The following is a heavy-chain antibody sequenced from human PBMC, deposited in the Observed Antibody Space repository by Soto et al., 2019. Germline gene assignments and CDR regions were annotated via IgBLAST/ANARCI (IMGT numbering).Heavy chain of an antibody. CDR3: AKDKGVFNWATSYFDY. CDR2: TSYDGNNE. D-gene: IGHD1-1*01. CDR1: GFTFSNYA. Sequence: GGSLRLSCAASGFTFSNYAMHWVRQAPGKGLEWVALTSYDGNNEYYTDSVKGRFTISRDNSKTTLFLQMNSPRPEDTAVYYCAKDKGVFNWATSYFDYWGQGALVTVSS. V-gene: IGHV3-30*18. J-gene: IGHJ4*02.